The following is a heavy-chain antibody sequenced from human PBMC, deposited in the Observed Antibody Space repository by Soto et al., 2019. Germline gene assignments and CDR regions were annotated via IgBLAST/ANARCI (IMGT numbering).Heavy chain of an antibody. J-gene: IGHJ4*02. CDR2: VNPSGGHT. CDR3: ARGGHVVVVTAALDY. D-gene: IGHD2-21*02. CDR1: GDTFTDYY. Sequence: QVQLMQSGAEVKKPGASVKVSCKASGDTFTDYYIHWVRQAPGQVLEWMGTVNPSGGHTTYAQHFLGRVTMTRDTSTSTLYMVLTSLTYDDTAVYYCARGGHVVVVTAALDYWGQGTLVTVSS. V-gene: IGHV1-46*01.